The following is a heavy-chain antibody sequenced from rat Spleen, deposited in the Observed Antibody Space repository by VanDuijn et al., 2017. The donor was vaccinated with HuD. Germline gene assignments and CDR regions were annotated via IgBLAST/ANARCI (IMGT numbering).Heavy chain of an antibody. CDR2: ISYSGNT. CDR3: ATSEGVHYYLPFAY. D-gene: IGHD1-1*01. J-gene: IGHJ3*01. V-gene: IGHV3-1*01. CDR1: GYSITSNY. Sequence: EVQLQESGPGLVKPSQSLSLTCSVTGYSITSNYWGWIRKFPGNKMEWIGHISYSGNTSYNPSLNSRISITRDTSKNQFFLQVNSVSTEDTATYYCATSEGVHYYLPFAYWGQGTLVTVSS.